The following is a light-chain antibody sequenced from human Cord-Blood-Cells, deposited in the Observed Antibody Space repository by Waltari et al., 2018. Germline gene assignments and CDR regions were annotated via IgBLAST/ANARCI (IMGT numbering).Light chain of an antibody. CDR3: QSADSSGTYV. V-gene: IGLV3-25*03. CDR1: ALPKQY. CDR2: KDS. Sequence: SYELTQSPSVSVSPGQTARITCSGAALPKQYAYWYQQKPGQAPVLVIYKDSERPSGIPERFSGSSSGTTVTLTISGVQAEDEADYYCQSADSSGTYVFGTGTKVTVL. J-gene: IGLJ1*01.